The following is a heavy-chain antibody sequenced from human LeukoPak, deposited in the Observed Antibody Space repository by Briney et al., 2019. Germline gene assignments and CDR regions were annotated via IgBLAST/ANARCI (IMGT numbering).Heavy chain of an antibody. CDR2: ISYSGST. D-gene: IGHD6-13*01. J-gene: IGHJ4*02. CDR1: GDSISSYY. V-gene: IGHV4-59*12. Sequence: PSETLSLTCTVSGDSISSYYWSWIRQPPGKGLEWIGYISYSGSTNYNPSLKSRVTISIDTSKNQFSLKLSSVTAADTAVYYCAREVGRLSSWGQGTLVTVSA. CDR3: AREVGRLSS.